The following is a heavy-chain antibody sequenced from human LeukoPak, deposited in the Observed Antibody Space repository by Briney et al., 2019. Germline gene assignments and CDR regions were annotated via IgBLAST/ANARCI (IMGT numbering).Heavy chain of an antibody. CDR3: AREPDYGDHWYFDL. CDR1: GFTYSNYW. J-gene: IGHJ2*01. D-gene: IGHD4-17*01. V-gene: IGHV3-7*03. CDR2: IKQDGNEK. Sequence: GGSLRLSCAASGFTYSNYWMSWVRQAPGKGPEWVANIKQDGNEKYYVDSVKGRFTISRDNAKNSLYLQMNSLRAEDTAVYYCAREPDYGDHWYFDLWGRGTLVSVSS.